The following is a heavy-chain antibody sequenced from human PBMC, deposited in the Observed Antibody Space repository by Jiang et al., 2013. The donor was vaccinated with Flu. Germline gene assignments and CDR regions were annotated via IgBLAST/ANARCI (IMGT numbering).Heavy chain of an antibody. J-gene: IGHJ4*02. V-gene: IGHV3-23*01. D-gene: IGHD2-2*01. CDR2: GGIR. Sequence: GGIRHYADSVRGRFTISRDNSKNTLYLQMNSLRAEDTAVYYCAKETLGYCSSTSCYPYLDCWGQGTLVTVSS. CDR3: AKETLGYCSSTSCYPYLDC.